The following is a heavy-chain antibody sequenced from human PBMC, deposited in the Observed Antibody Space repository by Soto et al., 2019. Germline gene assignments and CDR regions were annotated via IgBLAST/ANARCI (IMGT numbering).Heavy chain of an antibody. CDR3: AKDMTPFLRRNSVY. CDR1: GFTFSSYA. J-gene: IGHJ4*02. V-gene: IGHV3-23*01. D-gene: IGHD3-16*01. Sequence: EVHLLESGGGLVQPGGSLRLSCAASGFTFSSYAMSWVRQAPGKGLEWVSGISSSGGSTYYADSVKGRFTISRDNSKNTLYLQMNSLRAEDTAVYYCAKDMTPFLRRNSVYWGQGTLVTVSP. CDR2: ISSSGGST.